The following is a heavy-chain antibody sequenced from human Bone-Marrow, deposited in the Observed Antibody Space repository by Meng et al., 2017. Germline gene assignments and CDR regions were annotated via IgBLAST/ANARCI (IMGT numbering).Heavy chain of an antibody. V-gene: IGHV3-49*04. Sequence: GGSLRLSCAASGFTVSSNYMSWVRQAPGKGLEWVGFIRSKAFGGTPEYGASVKGRFTISRDDSKSIAYLQMNSLETEDTAVYYCTLWLRNDWYFDLWGRGTLVTVSS. CDR2: IRSKAFGGTP. CDR1: GFTVSSNY. J-gene: IGHJ2*01. CDR3: TLWLRNDWYFDL. D-gene: IGHD1-14*01.